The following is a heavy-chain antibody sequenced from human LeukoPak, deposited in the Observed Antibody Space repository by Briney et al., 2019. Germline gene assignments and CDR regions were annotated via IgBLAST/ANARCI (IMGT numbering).Heavy chain of an antibody. V-gene: IGHV3-21*01. D-gene: IGHD6-19*01. Sequence: GGSLRLSCAASGFTFSSYWMHWVRQAPGKGLVWVSSISSSSSYIYYADSVKGRFTISRDNAKNSLYLQMNSLRAEDTAVYYCASGYSSGWDYFDYWGQGTLVTVSS. J-gene: IGHJ4*02. CDR2: ISSSSSYI. CDR1: GFTFSSYW. CDR3: ASGYSSGWDYFDY.